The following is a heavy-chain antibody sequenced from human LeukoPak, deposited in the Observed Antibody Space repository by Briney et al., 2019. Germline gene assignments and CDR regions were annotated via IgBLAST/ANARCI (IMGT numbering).Heavy chain of an antibody. CDR1: GLTLSSYA. V-gene: IGHV3-23*01. CDR3: AADSSSSIMDA. J-gene: IGHJ6*02. D-gene: IGHD6-13*01. Sequence: PGGSRRLSCAASGLTLSSYAMSWVRQAPGKGLEWVSAISGSGGSTYYADSVKGRFTISRDNSKNTLYLQMNSLRAEDTAVYYCAADSSSSIMDAWGQGTTVTVSS. CDR2: ISGSGGST.